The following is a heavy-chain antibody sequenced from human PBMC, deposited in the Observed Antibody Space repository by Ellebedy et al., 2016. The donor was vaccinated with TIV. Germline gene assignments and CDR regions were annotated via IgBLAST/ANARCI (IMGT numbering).Heavy chain of an antibody. Sequence: PGGSLRLSCAASGFTFSSYSMNWVRQAPGKGLEWVSYISSSSSTRYYADSVKGRFTTSRDNAGNSLYLQMNSLRAEDTAVYYCARLGVIAAAGASDSWGQGTLVIVSS. CDR3: ARLGVIAAAGASDS. CDR2: ISSSSSTR. V-gene: IGHV3-48*04. J-gene: IGHJ4*02. CDR1: GFTFSSYS. D-gene: IGHD6-13*01.